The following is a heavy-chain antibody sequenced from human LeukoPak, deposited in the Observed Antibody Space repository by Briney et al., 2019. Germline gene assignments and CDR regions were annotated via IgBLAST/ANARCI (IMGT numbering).Heavy chain of an antibody. D-gene: IGHD6-13*01. CDR2: IYTSGST. Sequence: SQTLSLTCTVSGGSISSSSYYWSWIRQPAGKGLEWIGRIYTSGSTNYNPSLKSRVTISVDTSKNQFSLKLSSVTAADTAVYYCARVLAIAAAGPDAFDIWGQGTMVTVSS. CDR1: GGSISSSSYY. V-gene: IGHV4-61*02. CDR3: ARVLAIAAAGPDAFDI. J-gene: IGHJ3*02.